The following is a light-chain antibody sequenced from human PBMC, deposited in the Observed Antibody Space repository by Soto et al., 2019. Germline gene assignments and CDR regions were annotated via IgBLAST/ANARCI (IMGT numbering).Light chain of an antibody. J-gene: IGLJ1*01. CDR2: GNS. CDR3: QSYDSSMSGYV. CDR1: SSNIGAGYD. V-gene: IGLV1-40*01. Sequence: QSVLTQPPSVSGAPGQRVAISCTGSSSNIGAGYDVHWYQQLPGTAPKLLIYGNSNRPSGVPDRFSGSKSGTSASLAITGFQAEDDADYYCQSYDSSMSGYVFGTGTKVTVL.